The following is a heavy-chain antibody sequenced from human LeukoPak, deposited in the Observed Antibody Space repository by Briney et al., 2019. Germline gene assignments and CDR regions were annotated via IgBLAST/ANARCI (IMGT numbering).Heavy chain of an antibody. V-gene: IGHV1-69*05. CDR3: ARSYDYVWGSYRH. Sequence: GASVKVSCKASGGTFSSYAISWVRQAPGQGLEWMGRIIPIFGTANYAQKFQGRVTITTDESTNTAYMELSSLRSEDTAVYYCARSYDYVWGSYRHWGQGTLVTVSS. CDR1: GGTFSSYA. J-gene: IGHJ4*02. CDR2: IIPIFGTA. D-gene: IGHD3-16*02.